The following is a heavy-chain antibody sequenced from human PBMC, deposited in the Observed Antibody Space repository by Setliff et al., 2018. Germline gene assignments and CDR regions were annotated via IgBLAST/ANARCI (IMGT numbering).Heavy chain of an antibody. J-gene: IGHJ5*02. V-gene: IGHV4-61*02. CDR1: GGSISSGSYY. CDR2: MSGSGSA. CDR3: ARDITREPYTGGFYHFDP. D-gene: IGHD3-16*01. Sequence: PSQTLSLACTVSGGSISSGSYYWSWIRQSAGKGLEWVVRMSGSGSATYNPTLKSRVSIFIDASNNQVSLDLSSVTAADSAVHYCARDITREPYTGGFYHFDPWGQGALVTVSS.